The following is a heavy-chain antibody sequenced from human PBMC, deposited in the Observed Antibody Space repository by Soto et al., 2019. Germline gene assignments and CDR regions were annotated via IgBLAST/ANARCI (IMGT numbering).Heavy chain of an antibody. D-gene: IGHD1-1*01. V-gene: IGHV3-48*02. CDR1: GFSFSSHG. CDR2: ISSGSVTM. J-gene: IGHJ4*02. Sequence: EVQLVESGGGLVQAGGSLRLSCAASGFSFSSHGMNWVRQAPGKGLEWLSYISSGSVTMYYADSVEGRFTISRDNAQKSLYLRMNTLRDEDTAVYYCVRGGYKHGDGLDYWGQGTLVTVSS. CDR3: VRGGYKHGDGLDY.